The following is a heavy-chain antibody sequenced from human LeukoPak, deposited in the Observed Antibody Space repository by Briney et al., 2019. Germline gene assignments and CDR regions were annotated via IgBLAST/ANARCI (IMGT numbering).Heavy chain of an antibody. CDR2: ISYSGST. CDR1: GGSISSYY. CDR3: ARQGGYIAPLAL. J-gene: IGHJ4*02. Sequence: SETLSLTCTVSGGSISSYYWSWIRQPPGKGLEWIGYISYSGSTNYNPSLKSRVTISVDTSKNQFSLKLTSVTAADTAVYYCARQGGYIAPLALWGQGTLVTVPA. V-gene: IGHV4-59*08. D-gene: IGHD6-13*01.